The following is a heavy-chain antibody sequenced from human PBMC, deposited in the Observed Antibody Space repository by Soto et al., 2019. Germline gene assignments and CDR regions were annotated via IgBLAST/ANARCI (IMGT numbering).Heavy chain of an antibody. CDR3: AKDRRQLLRGDAFDI. V-gene: IGHV3-30*18. Sequence: PGGSLRLSCAASGFTFRSYGMHWVRQAPGKGLEWVAVISYDGINKYYADSVKGRFTISRDNSKNTLYLQMNSLRAEDTAVYYCAKDRRQLLRGDAFDIWGQGTMVTVSS. D-gene: IGHD2-2*01. J-gene: IGHJ3*02. CDR2: ISYDGINK. CDR1: GFTFRSYG.